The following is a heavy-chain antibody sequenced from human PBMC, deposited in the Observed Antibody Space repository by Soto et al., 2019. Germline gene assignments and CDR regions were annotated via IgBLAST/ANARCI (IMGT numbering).Heavy chain of an antibody. CDR3: ARHAQQHGDFDY. D-gene: IGHD6-13*01. V-gene: IGHV4-39*01. Sequence: SETLSLTCTVSGGSISSSSYYWGWIRQPPGKGLEWIGSIYYSGSTYYNPSLKSRVTISVDTSKNQFSLKLSSVTAADTAVYYCARHAQQHGDFDYWGQGTLVTVSS. J-gene: IGHJ4*02. CDR1: GGSISSSSYY. CDR2: IYYSGST.